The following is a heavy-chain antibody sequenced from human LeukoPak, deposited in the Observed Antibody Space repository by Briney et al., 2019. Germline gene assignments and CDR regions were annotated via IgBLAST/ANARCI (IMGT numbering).Heavy chain of an antibody. CDR3: ANGKSEYSSGWPRGTF. J-gene: IGHJ4*02. Sequence: GGSLRLSCAASGFTLNLYWMHWVRQAPGKGLVWVSRMNSDGSSTSYADSVKGRFTISRDNSKNTLYLQMNSLRAEDTAVYYCANGKSEYSSGWPRGTFWGQGTLVTVSS. V-gene: IGHV3-74*01. D-gene: IGHD6-19*01. CDR2: MNSDGSST. CDR1: GFTLNLYW.